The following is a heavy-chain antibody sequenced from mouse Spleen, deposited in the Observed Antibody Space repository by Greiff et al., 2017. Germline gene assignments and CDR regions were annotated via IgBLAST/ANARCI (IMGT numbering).Heavy chain of an antibody. CDR1: GFTFSDYG. Sequence: EVKLVESGGGLVKPGGSLKLSCAASGFTFSDYGMHWVRQAPEKGLEWVAYISSGSSTIYYADTVKGRFTISRDNAKNTLFLQMTSLRSEDTAMYYCARRRGSSYVKGAMDYWGQGTSVTVSS. CDR2: ISSGSSTI. CDR3: ARRRGSSYVKGAMDY. V-gene: IGHV5-17*01. D-gene: IGHD1-1*01. J-gene: IGHJ4*01.